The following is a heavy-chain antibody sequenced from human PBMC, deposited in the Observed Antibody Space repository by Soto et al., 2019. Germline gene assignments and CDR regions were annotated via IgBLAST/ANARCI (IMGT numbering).Heavy chain of an antibody. J-gene: IGHJ4*02. CDR2: IKHSGST. V-gene: IGHV4-34*01. Sequence: QVQLQQWGAGLLKPSETLSLTCAVYGGSFSGAFWNWIRQSPGKGLEWIGEIKHSGSTNYNPSLNSRVSRSVDTSKNQFTLKLTSVTAAYTAVYYCARERRGLRFLEGSLVDSWGQGTLVTVSS. CDR1: GGSFSGAF. D-gene: IGHD3-3*01. CDR3: ARERRGLRFLEGSLVDS.